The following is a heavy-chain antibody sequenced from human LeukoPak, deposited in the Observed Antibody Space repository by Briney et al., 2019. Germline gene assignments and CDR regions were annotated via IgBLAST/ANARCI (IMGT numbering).Heavy chain of an antibody. CDR2: ISISSSYT. J-gene: IGHJ4*02. D-gene: IGHD3-22*01. V-gene: IGHV3-11*05. CDR1: GFTFSDYY. Sequence: GGSLRLSCAASGFTFSDYYMSWIRQAPGKGLEWVSYISISSSYTKYADSVKGRFTISRDNAKKSLYLQMYSLRADDSAVYYCARDRAPSGFYLGDFYYWGQGALVTVSS. CDR3: ARDRAPSGFYLGDFYY.